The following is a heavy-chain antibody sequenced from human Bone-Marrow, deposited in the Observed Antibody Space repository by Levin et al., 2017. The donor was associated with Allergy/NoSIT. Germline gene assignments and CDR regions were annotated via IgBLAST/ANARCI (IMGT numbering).Heavy chain of an antibody. CDR3: ARDPEYSSSWYMGRYYYYMDV. Sequence: GGSLRLSCAASGFTFSSYEMNWVRQAPGKGLEWVSYISSSGSTIYYADSVKGRFTISRDNAKNSLYLQMNSLRAEDTAVYYCARDPEYSSSWYMGRYYYYMDVWGKGTTVTVSS. J-gene: IGHJ6*03. V-gene: IGHV3-48*03. CDR1: GFTFSSYE. D-gene: IGHD6-13*01. CDR2: ISSSGSTI.